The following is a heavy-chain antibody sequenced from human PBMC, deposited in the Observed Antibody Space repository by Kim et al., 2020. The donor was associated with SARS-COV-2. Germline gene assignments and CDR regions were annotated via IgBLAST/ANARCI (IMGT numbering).Heavy chain of an antibody. J-gene: IGHJ4*02. D-gene: IGHD1-26*01. CDR3: ATANIVGATQVDY. Sequence: YTPSLKSRVTISVDTSKNQFSLKLSSVTAADTAVYYCATANIVGATQVDYLGQGTLVTVSS. V-gene: IGHV4-34*01.